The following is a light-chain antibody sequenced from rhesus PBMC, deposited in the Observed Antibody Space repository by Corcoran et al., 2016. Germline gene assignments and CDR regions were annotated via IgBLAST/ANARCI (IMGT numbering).Light chain of an antibody. Sequence: DIQMTQSPSSLSASVGDRVTITCQASQGISHNLAWYQQKPGKVPKLLIYKASTLQSGVPSRFSGSGSVTDFTLTSSSLQPEDFATYYCQHGYGTPPFGQGTKVEIK. J-gene: IGKJ1*01. CDR1: QGISHN. V-gene: IGKV1-25*01. CDR3: QHGYGTPP. CDR2: KAS.